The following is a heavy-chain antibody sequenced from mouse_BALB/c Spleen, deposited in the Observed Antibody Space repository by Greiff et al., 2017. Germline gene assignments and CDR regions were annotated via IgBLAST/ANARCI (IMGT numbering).Heavy chain of an antibody. CDR3: ARRGGYDTLDY. Sequence: EVKLVESGGGLVKLGGSLKLSCAASGFTFSSYYMSWVRQTPEKRLELVAAINSNGGSTYYPDTVKGRFTISRDNAKNTLYLQMSSLKSEDTAVYYCARRGGYDTLDYWGQGTTLTVSS. CDR1: GFTFSSYY. V-gene: IGHV5-6-2*01. D-gene: IGHD2-2*01. CDR2: INSNGGST. J-gene: IGHJ2*01.